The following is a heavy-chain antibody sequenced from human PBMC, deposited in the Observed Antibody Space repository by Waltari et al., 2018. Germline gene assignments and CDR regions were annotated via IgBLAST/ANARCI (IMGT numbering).Heavy chain of an antibody. D-gene: IGHD1-26*01. J-gene: IGHJ1*01. Sequence: EVQLLESGGGLVQPGGSLRLSCAASGFTFSSYAMSWVRQAPGKGLEWVSAISGSGGSTYYADSVKGRFTISRDNSKNTLYLQMNSLRAEYTAVYYCAKDRGIVGAPSYFQHWGQGTLVTVSS. CDR3: AKDRGIVGAPSYFQH. V-gene: IGHV3-23*01. CDR2: ISGSGGST. CDR1: GFTFSSYA.